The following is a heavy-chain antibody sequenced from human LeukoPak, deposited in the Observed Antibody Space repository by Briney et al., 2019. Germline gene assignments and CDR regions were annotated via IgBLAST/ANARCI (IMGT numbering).Heavy chain of an antibody. CDR1: GFTFSSHG. CDR2: ISGSGGST. J-gene: IGHJ6*02. Sequence: GGSLRLSCAASGFTFSSHGMSWVRQAPGKGLEWVSAISGSGGSTYYADSVKGRFTISSDNSKNTLFLQMNSLRAEDTAVCYCAKDQAASSSWGYYYGMDVWGQGTTVTVSS. V-gene: IGHV3-23*01. CDR3: AKDQAASSSWGYYYGMDV. D-gene: IGHD6-13*01.